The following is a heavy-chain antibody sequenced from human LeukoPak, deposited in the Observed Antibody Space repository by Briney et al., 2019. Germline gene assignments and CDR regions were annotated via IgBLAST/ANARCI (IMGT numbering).Heavy chain of an antibody. CDR3: ARASGSGSYYGIDY. J-gene: IGHJ4*02. Sequence: SETLSLTCTVSNGSLSSYYWSWIRQPPGKGQEWIGYIYYSGSTNYNSALQSRVTISLDTSKTQFSLKLKSVTAADTAVYYCARASGSGSYYGIDYWGQGILVTVSS. D-gene: IGHD3-10*01. V-gene: IGHV4-59*01. CDR1: NGSLSSYY. CDR2: IYYSGST.